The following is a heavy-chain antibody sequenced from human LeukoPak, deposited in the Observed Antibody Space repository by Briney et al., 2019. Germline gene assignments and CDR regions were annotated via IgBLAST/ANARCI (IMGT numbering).Heavy chain of an antibody. CDR3: AKVDPPIAVGAPGDAFDL. V-gene: IGHV1-18*01. J-gene: IGHJ3*01. CDR1: GYSFSTFG. Sequence: GVSAKVSCKASGYSFSTFGITWVRQAPGQGLEWMGWISPYDDSTAYGQKFEGRVTMTRDTSTNTAYMELRSLTSDDTALYYCAKVDPPIAVGAPGDAFDLWGQGTMVIVSS. CDR2: ISPYDDST. D-gene: IGHD6-19*01.